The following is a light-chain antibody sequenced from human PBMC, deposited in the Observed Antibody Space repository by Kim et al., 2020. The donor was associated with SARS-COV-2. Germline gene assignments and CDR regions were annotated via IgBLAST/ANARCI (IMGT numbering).Light chain of an antibody. CDR3: SSYAGSNNYVV. CDR1: SSDVGGYNY. Sequence: SVTISCTGTSSDVGGYNYVSWYQQYPGKAPKLMIYEVSKRPSGVPNRFSGSKSGNTASLTVSGLQAEDEADYYCSSYAGSNNYVVFGGGTQLTVL. J-gene: IGLJ2*01. CDR2: EVS. V-gene: IGLV2-8*01.